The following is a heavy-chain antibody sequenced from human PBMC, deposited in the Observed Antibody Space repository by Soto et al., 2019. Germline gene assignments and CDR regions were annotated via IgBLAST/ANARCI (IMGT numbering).Heavy chain of an antibody. D-gene: IGHD6-19*01. CDR3: ARVHVMVVAGSNFDY. CDR1: GYSISSGSY. J-gene: IGHJ4*01. V-gene: IGHV4-38-2*02. CDR2: IYHGGTT. Sequence: SDTLSLTCTVSGYSISSGSYWGWIRQPPGKGPEWIASIYHGGTTFYNPSLKSRITISVDTSHNQFSLNLRSVTAADTAVYYCARVHVMVVAGSNFDYWGYGTLVHAPS.